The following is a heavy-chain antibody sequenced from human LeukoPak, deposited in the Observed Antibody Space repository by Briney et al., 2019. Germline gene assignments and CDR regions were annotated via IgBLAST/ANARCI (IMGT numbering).Heavy chain of an antibody. D-gene: IGHD3-3*02. CDR1: GDSIRNHY. V-gene: IGHV4-39*01. J-gene: IGHJ4*02. Sequence: SETLSLTCTVSGDSIRNHYWAWIRQPPGKGLEWVGSIYHNADTLYNSSLRSRVTIYVDTSKNQFSLNLSSLNAADTAVYYCARQLATRGEWAVDNWGEGNLVTVSS. CDR2: IYHNADT. CDR3: ARQLATRGEWAVDN.